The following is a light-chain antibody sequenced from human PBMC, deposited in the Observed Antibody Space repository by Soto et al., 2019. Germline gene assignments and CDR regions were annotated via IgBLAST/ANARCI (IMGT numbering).Light chain of an antibody. Sequence: DIQMTQSPSSLSASVGDRVTITCRASQSISSILNWYQQKPGKPPNLLIYAASSLQSGVPSGFTGSGSGTDFTLTIISLQPEDFATYYCQQTYSTPITFGQGTRLEIK. CDR1: QSISSI. CDR3: QQTYSTPIT. CDR2: AAS. V-gene: IGKV1-39*01. J-gene: IGKJ5*01.